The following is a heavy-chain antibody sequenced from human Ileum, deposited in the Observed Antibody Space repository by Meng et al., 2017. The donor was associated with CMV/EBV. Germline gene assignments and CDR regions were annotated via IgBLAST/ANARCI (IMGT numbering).Heavy chain of an antibody. CDR3: ATEDWNADY. D-gene: IGHD1-1*01. V-gene: IGHV3-23*01. Sequence: LSLSFVASAFPFSSSGMNWVRQAPGKGLAWVSGININGDSTYYADSAKGRFTISRDNSKNTLYLQMNSLRAADTAIYYCATEDWNADYWGQGTLVTVSS. J-gene: IGHJ4*02. CDR2: ININGDST. CDR1: AFPFSSSG.